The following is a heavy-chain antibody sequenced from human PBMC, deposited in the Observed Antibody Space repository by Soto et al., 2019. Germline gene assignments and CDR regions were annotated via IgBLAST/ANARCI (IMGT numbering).Heavy chain of an antibody. V-gene: IGHV3-53*01. CDR2: IYTDGGT. CDR1: GFTVSSNS. CDR3: ARDNSMLGAPFHY. Sequence: AGGSLRLSCAASGFTVSSNSMSWVRQAPGKGLEWVSLIYTDGGTYYGDSVKGRFTISRDTSRNTLSLQMTSLRADDTAVYYCARDNSMLGAPFHYWGQGTLVTVSS. J-gene: IGHJ4*02. D-gene: IGHD3-16*01.